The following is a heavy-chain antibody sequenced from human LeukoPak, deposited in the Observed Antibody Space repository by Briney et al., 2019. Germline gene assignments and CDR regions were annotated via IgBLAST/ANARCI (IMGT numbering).Heavy chain of an antibody. Sequence: GGSLRLSCAASGFTVSSNYVSWVRQAPGKGLEWVSVIYSGGSTYYADSVKGRFTISRDNSKNTLYLQMNSLRAEDTAVYYCARDRYCSSTSCYAFDYWGQGTLVTVSS. CDR3: ARDRYCSSTSCYAFDY. V-gene: IGHV3-66*01. CDR2: IYSGGST. D-gene: IGHD2-2*01. CDR1: GFTVSSNY. J-gene: IGHJ4*02.